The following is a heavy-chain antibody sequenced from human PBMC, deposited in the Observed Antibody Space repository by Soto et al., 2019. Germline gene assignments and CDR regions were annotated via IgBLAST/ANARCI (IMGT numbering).Heavy chain of an antibody. J-gene: IGHJ4*02. V-gene: IGHV3-33*01. D-gene: IGHD4-17*01. CDR3: ARDQGGIPTVTVFYY. CDR2: IWYDGSNK. Sequence: QVQLVESGGGVVQPGRSLRLSCAASGFTFSSYGMHWVSQAPGKGLEWVAVIWYDGSNKYYADSVKGRFTISRDNSKNTLYLQMNRLRGEDTAVYFCARDQGGIPTVTVFYYWGQGTLVTVFS. CDR1: GFTFSSYG.